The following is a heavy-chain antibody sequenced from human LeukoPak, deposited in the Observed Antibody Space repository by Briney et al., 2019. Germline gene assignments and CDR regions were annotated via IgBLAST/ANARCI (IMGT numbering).Heavy chain of an antibody. D-gene: IGHD3-9*01. CDR3: VRGFDGTNAFDL. CDR2: ISYDGSNK. CDR1: GFTFSSYA. Sequence: PGGSLRLSCAASGFTFSSYAMHWVRQAPGKGLEWVAVISYDGSNKYYADSVKGRFTISRDNDKNSVFLQMGSLRVEDTAVYYCVRGFDGTNAFDLWGQGTMVTVSS. J-gene: IGHJ3*01. V-gene: IGHV3-30-3*01.